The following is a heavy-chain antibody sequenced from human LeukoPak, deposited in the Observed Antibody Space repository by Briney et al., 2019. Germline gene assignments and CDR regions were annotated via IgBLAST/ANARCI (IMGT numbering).Heavy chain of an antibody. CDR1: GGSFSGYY. D-gene: IGHD5-18*01. V-gene: IGHV4-34*01. CDR3: ARLRPYRYSYDC. CDR2: INHSGST. Sequence: SETLSLTCAVYGGSFSGYYWSWIRQPPGKGLEWIGEINHSGSTNYNPSLKSRVTISVDTSKNQFSLKLSSVTAADTAVYYCARLRPYRYSYDCWGEGTLVTVSS. J-gene: IGHJ4*02.